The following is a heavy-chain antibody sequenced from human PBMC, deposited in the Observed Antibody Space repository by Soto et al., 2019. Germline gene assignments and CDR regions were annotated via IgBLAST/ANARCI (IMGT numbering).Heavy chain of an antibody. J-gene: IGHJ4*02. CDR2: INAGNGNT. CDR1: GYTFTSYA. D-gene: IGHD2-8*01. V-gene: IGHV1-3*01. Sequence: SVKVSCKASGYTFTSYAMHWVRQAPGQRLEWMGWINAGNGNTKYSQKFQGRVTITRDTSASTAYMELSSLRSEDTAVYYCARIYCTNGVCYRYYFDYWGQGTLVTVSS. CDR3: ARIYCTNGVCYRYYFDY.